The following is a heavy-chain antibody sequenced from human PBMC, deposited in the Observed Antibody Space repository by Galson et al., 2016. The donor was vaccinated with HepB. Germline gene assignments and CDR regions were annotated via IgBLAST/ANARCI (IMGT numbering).Heavy chain of an antibody. CDR2: IYYGGST. V-gene: IGHV4-31*11. D-gene: IGHD3-10*01. Sequence: TLSLTCAVSGGSINSGTYFWSWIRQHPGKGLEWIGYIYYGGSTYYNPSLEGRITISVDTSKNQFSLKVRSVTAADTAVYYCARGGHYYGSALDYWGQGNLVIVSS. J-gene: IGHJ4*02. CDR3: ARGGHYYGSALDY. CDR1: GGSINSGTYF.